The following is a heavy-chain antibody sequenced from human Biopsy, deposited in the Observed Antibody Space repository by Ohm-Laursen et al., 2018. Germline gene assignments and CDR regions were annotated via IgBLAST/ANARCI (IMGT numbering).Heavy chain of an antibody. J-gene: IGHJ1*01. D-gene: IGHD3-9*01. V-gene: IGHV1-69*06. Sequence: SVKASCNPPGGTFSNYGVNWVRQAPGQGLEGLGGNIPILGTGNYAQKFQDRVTVAADTSTSTATMELRSLRSDDTAVYYCATKLTGYFHHWGQGTLVIVSS. CDR3: ATKLTGYFHH. CDR2: NIPILGTG. CDR1: GGTFSNYG.